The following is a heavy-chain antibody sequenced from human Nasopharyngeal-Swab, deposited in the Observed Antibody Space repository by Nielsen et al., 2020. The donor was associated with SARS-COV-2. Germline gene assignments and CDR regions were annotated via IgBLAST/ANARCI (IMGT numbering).Heavy chain of an antibody. Sequence: GESLKISCAASEFTFSRFNMYWVRQAPGKGLEWVALILNDGDGSSEYYADSVKGRFTISRDNAKNSLYLQMNSLRAEDTAVYYCARGKRSPGGYYYGMDVWGQGTTVTVSS. CDR2: ILNDGDGSSE. CDR3: ARGKRSPGGYYYGMDV. J-gene: IGHJ6*02. D-gene: IGHD3-10*01. V-gene: IGHV3-30*04. CDR1: EFTFSRFN.